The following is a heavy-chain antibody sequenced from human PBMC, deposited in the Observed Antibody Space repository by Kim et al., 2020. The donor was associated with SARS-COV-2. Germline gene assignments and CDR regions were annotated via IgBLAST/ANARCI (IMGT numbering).Heavy chain of an antibody. D-gene: IGHD6-13*01. Sequence: GGSLRLSCAASGFTFSNYAIHWVRQAPGKGLEWVGEISYDGSVTYYAESVKGRFTLSRDNSKNTVSLQMNSLRTEDTAVYYCARDKVHSTSYRLWVGWFDPWGQGTLVTVSS. CDR3: ARDKVHSTSYRLWVGWFDP. V-gene: IGHV3-30*04. J-gene: IGHJ5*02. CDR2: ISYDGSVT. CDR1: GFTFSNYA.